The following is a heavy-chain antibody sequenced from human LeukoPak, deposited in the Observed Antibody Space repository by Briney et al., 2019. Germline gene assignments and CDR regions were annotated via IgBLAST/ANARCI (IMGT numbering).Heavy chain of an antibody. D-gene: IGHD2-15*01. CDR2: IHSGGNT. V-gene: IGHV3-53*01. CDR3: ARERRYCSGDNCYSGHDY. CDR1: GFTVSSNH. J-gene: IGHJ4*02. Sequence: GGSLRLSCAVSGFTVSSNHMSWVRQAPGKGLEWVSLIHSGGNTDYADSLKDRVTISRDSSKNMVNLQINSLRPEDTAVYYCARERRYCSGDNCYSGHDYWGQGTLVIVSS.